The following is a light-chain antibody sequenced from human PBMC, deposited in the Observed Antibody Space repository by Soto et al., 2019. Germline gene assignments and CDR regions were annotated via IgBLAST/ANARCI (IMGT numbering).Light chain of an antibody. Sequence: SPDCQAVLKGKSATLNCKSIQNELYSSNNKNYLAWYQQKPGQPPKLLIYWASTRESGVPDRFSGSGPGTDFDLTMRCLQAEDVAVSYCEASRSTPETLAEGTKVDIK. CDR1: QNELYSSNNKNY. CDR3: EASRSTPET. J-gene: IGKJ1*01. CDR2: WAS. V-gene: IGKV4-1*01.